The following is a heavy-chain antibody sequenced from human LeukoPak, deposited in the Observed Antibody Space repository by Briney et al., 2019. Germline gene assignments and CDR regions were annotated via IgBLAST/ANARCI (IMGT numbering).Heavy chain of an antibody. V-gene: IGHV3-53*01. CDR3: ARDRTATWHYMDV. CDR1: GFTVSSNY. CDR2: IYSGGST. D-gene: IGHD4-17*01. Sequence: GGSLRLSCAASGFTVSSNYMSWVRQAPGKGLEWVSVIYSGGSTYYADSVKGRFTISRDNSKNTLYLQMNSLRAEDTAVYYCARDRTATWHYMDVWGKGTTVTISS. J-gene: IGHJ6*03.